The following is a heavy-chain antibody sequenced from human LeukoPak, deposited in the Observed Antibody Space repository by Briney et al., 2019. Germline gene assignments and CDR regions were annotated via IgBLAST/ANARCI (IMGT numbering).Heavy chain of an antibody. CDR1: GFTFDDYT. J-gene: IGHJ6*02. CDR3: AKNRYSGSLYYYCGMDV. Sequence: GGSLRLSCAASGFTFDDYTMHWVRQAPGKGLEWVSLISWDGGSTYYADSVKGRFTISRDNSKNSLYLQMNSLRTEDTALYYCAKNRYSGSLYYYCGMDVWGQGTTVTVSS. D-gene: IGHD1-26*01. V-gene: IGHV3-43*01. CDR2: ISWDGGST.